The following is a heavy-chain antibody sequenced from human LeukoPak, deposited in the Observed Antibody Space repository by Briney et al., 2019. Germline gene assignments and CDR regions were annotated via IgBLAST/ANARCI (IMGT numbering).Heavy chain of an antibody. V-gene: IGHV3-53*01. CDR1: GFTVSSNY. CDR3: ARDGRGYSGYA. CDR2: IYSGGST. Sequence: GGSLRLSCAASGFTVSSNYMNWVRQAPGKGLEWVSVIYSGGSTYYADSVKGRFTISRDNSKNTLYLQMNSLRAEDTAVYYCARDGRGYSGYAWGQGTLVTVSS. J-gene: IGHJ4*02. D-gene: IGHD5-12*01.